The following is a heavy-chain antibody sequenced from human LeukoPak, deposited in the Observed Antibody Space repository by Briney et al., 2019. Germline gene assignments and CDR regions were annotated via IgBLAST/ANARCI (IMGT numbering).Heavy chain of an antibody. V-gene: IGHV4-61*02. CDR3: ARLNNCSGGSCSFDY. Sequence: PSETLSLTCTVSGGSISSGSYYWSWIRQPAGKGLEWIGRIYTSGSTNYNPSLKSRVTISVDTSKNQFSLKLSSVTAADTAVYYYARLNNCSGGSCSFDYWGQGTLVTVSS. CDR2: IYTSGST. D-gene: IGHD2-15*01. CDR1: GGSISSGSYY. J-gene: IGHJ4*02.